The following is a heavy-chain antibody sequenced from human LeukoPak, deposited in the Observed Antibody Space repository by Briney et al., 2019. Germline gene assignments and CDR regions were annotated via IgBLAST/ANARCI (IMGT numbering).Heavy chain of an antibody. J-gene: IGHJ6*02. CDR3: ARSSGSYDGYYGVEV. CDR2: MRWTSGSI. CDR1: EFTFDDYV. Sequence: GGSLRLSCGVSEFTFDDYVIHWVRQGPGKGLEWVAAMRWTSGSIAYADSVKGRFNIFRDNAQSSLYLQVNSLRAEDTAFYYCARSSGSYDGYYGVEVWGQGTTVIVSS. D-gene: IGHD6-19*01. V-gene: IGHV3-9*01.